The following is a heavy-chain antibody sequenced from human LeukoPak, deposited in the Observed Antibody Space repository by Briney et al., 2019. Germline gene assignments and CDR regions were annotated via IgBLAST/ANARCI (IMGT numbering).Heavy chain of an antibody. V-gene: IGHV3-21*06. D-gene: IGHD4-17*01. CDR2: ISSSSSSI. J-gene: IGHJ2*01. CDR1: GFTFSSYS. CDR3: ARDRKGRTYGDPYWFFDL. Sequence: GGSLRLSCAASGFTFSSYSMNWVRQAPGKGLDWVSSISSSSSSIYYADSMKGRFTISRDNVKNLLFLQMNSLRAEDTAIYYCARDRKGRTYGDPYWFFDLWGRGTLVSVSS.